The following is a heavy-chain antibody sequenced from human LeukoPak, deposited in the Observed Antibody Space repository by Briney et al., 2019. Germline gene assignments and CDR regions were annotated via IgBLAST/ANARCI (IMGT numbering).Heavy chain of an antibody. CDR1: GFTFSTYE. D-gene: IGHD4-11*01. V-gene: IGHV3-21*01. Sequence: PGGSLRLSCVASGFTFSTYEMNWVRQAPGKGLEWVSSISSSSSYIYYAESVKGRFTISRDNAKNSLYLQMNSLRDEDTAVYYCARGEAALTSHLDFWGQGTLVTVSS. CDR3: ARGEAALTSHLDF. CDR2: ISSSSSYI. J-gene: IGHJ4*02.